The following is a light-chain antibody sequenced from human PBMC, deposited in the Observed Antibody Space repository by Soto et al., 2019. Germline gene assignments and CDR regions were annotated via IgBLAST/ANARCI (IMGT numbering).Light chain of an antibody. CDR1: NPNIGFYNF. J-gene: IGLJ1*01. CDR3: CSYAGTYNYV. V-gene: IGLV2-11*01. Sequence: QSVLTQPRSVSGSPGQSVTISCTGTNPNIGFYNFVSWYQQHPDKAPHLVIYDVNKRPSGVPDRFSGSKSGNTASLTISGLQADDEAEYYCCSYAGTYNYVFGIGTKVTVL. CDR2: DVN.